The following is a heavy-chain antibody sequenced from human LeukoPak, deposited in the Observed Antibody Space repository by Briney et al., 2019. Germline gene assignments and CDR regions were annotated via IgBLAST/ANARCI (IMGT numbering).Heavy chain of an antibody. J-gene: IGHJ4*02. CDR1: GGSFRGYY. D-gene: IGHD1-26*01. Sequence: PSETLSLTCAVYGGSFRGYYWSWIRQPPGKGLEWIGEINHSGSTNYNPSLKSRVTISVDTSKNQFSLKLSSVTAADTAVYYCARGWELRHFDYWGQGTLVTVSS. CDR3: ARGWELRHFDY. CDR2: INHSGST. V-gene: IGHV4-34*01.